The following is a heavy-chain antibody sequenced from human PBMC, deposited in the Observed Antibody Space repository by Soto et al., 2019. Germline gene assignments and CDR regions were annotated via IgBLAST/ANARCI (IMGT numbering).Heavy chain of an antibody. J-gene: IGHJ4*02. CDR2: ISYDGSNK. CDR1: GFTFSSYA. D-gene: IGHD3-16*02. Sequence: QVQLVESGGGVVQPGRSLRLSCAASGFTFSSYAMHWVRQAPGKGLEWVAVISYDGSNKYYADSVKGRFTISRDNSKNTLYLQMTSLRAEDTAVYYCARDNYDYVWGSYRDTWFDYWGQGTLVTVSS. CDR3: ARDNYDYVWGSYRDTWFDY. V-gene: IGHV3-30-3*01.